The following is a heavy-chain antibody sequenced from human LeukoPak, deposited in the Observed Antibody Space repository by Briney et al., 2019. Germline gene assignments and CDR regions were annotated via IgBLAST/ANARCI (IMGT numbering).Heavy chain of an antibody. D-gene: IGHD6-13*01. J-gene: IGHJ1*01. CDR3: ARESTAGYNSSWYGFRN. Sequence: GGSLRLSCAASGFTFSGYWMSWVRQAPGKGLEWVGNINQDGSEKYYVDSVKGRLTTSRDHAKNSLFLQMARLRVADTAVYYCARESTAGYNSSWYGFRNWGQGTLVSVSS. V-gene: IGHV3-7*01. CDR1: GFTFSGYW. CDR2: INQDGSEK.